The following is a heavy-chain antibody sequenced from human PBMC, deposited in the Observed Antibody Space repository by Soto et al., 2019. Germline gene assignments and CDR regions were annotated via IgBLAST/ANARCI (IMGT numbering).Heavy chain of an antibody. J-gene: IGHJ4*02. Sequence: SETLSVSCGVYGGSCSGYYWSWIRQPPGKGLEWIGEINHSGSTNYNPSLKSRVTISVDTSKNQFSLKLSSVTAADTAVYYCGRVDSRDSSPEIDYWGQGTLVTVSS. CDR1: GGSCSGYY. V-gene: IGHV4-34*01. CDR3: GRVDSRDSSPEIDY. D-gene: IGHD3-22*01. CDR2: INHSGST.